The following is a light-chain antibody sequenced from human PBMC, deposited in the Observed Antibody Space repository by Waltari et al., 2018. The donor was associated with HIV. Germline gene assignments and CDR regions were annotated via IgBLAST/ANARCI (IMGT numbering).Light chain of an antibody. CDR3: SSYTTSSTVI. CDR1: SSDVGAYNY. J-gene: IGLJ2*01. V-gene: IGLV2-14*01. Sequence: QSALTQPASVSGSPGQSITISCPGTSSDVGAYNYVSWYQHHPGKAPKLMIYEVSYRPSGVSNRFSGSKFGYTASLTISGLQTEDEADYYCSSYTTSSTVIFGGGTKLTVL. CDR2: EVS.